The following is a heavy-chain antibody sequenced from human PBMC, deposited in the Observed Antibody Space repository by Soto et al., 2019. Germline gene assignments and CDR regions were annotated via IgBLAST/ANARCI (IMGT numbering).Heavy chain of an antibody. CDR1: GGSISSYY. Sequence: PSETLSLTCTVSGGSISSYYWIWIRQPPGKGLEWIGYIYYSGSTNYNPSLKSRVTISVDTSKSQFSLKLSSVTAADTAVYYCARTYSGYDIYYYYYMDVWGKGTTVTVSS. D-gene: IGHD5-12*01. V-gene: IGHV4-59*08. J-gene: IGHJ6*03. CDR2: IYYSGST. CDR3: ARTYSGYDIYYYYYMDV.